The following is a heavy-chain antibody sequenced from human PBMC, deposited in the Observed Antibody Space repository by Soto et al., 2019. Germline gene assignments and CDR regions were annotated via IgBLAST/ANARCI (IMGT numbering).Heavy chain of an antibody. CDR3: ARGEDIVVVPAALNWFDP. CDR1: GYTFTIYY. J-gene: IGHJ5*02. Sequence: ASVKVSCKASGYTFTIYYMHWVRQAPGQGLEWMGIINPSGGSTSYAQKFQGRVTMTRDTSTSTVYMELSSLRSEDTAVYYCARGEDIVVVPAALNWFDPWGQGTLVTAPQ. CDR2: INPSGGST. V-gene: IGHV1-46*01. D-gene: IGHD2-2*01.